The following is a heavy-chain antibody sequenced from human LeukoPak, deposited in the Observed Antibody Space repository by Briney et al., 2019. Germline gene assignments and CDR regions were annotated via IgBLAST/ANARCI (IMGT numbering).Heavy chain of an antibody. J-gene: IGHJ4*02. CDR1: GYTFTSYG. Sequence: GASVKVSCKASGYTFTSYGISWVRQAPGQGLEWMGWISAYNGNTNYAQKLQGRVTMTTDTSTSTAYMELRSLRSDDTAVYYCAREGTYYYDSSGYWARTPYFDYWGQGTLVTVSS. D-gene: IGHD3-22*01. V-gene: IGHV1-18*01. CDR2: ISAYNGNT. CDR3: AREGTYYYDSSGYWARTPYFDY.